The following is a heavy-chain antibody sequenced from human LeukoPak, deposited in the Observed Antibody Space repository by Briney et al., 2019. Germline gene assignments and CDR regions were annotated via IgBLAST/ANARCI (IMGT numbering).Heavy chain of an antibody. V-gene: IGHV3-23*01. CDR3: ARGSKMATLPYYFDY. D-gene: IGHD5-12*01. CDR1: GFTFSSYA. J-gene: IGHJ4*02. Sequence: GGSLRLSCAASGFTFSSYAMSWVRQAPGKGLEWVSAISGSGGSTYYADSVKGRFTISRDNSKNTLYLQMNSLRAEDTAVYYCARGSKMATLPYYFDYWGQGTLVTVSS. CDR2: ISGSGGST.